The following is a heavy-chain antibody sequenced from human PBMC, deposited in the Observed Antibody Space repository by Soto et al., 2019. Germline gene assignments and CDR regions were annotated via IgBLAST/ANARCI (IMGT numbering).Heavy chain of an antibody. CDR2: IYHSGFT. CDR1: GVSISSGGYS. Sequence: SETLSLTCTVSGVSISSGGYSWSWIRQPPGKGLEWIGYIYHSGFTYNNPSLKSRVTISVDRSKNQFSLKLTSVTAADTAVYYCARAHYGDYGYGMDVWGQGTTVTVSS. V-gene: IGHV4-30-2*01. D-gene: IGHD4-17*01. J-gene: IGHJ6*02. CDR3: ARAHYGDYGYGMDV.